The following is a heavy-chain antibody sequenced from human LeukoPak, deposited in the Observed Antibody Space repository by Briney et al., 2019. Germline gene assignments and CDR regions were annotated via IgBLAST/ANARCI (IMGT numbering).Heavy chain of an antibody. D-gene: IGHD3-9*01. Sequence: RSGGSLRFSCAASGFTFSTYNMNWVRQAPGKGLEWVSSITSGGGYTYYADSVKGRFTTSRDNAKNSLSLRLDSLRAEDTAVYYCARGHYDVLTSSYKWTPDYWGQGTLVTVSS. V-gene: IGHV3-21*06. CDR2: ITSGGGYT. CDR3: ARGHYDVLTSSYKWTPDY. J-gene: IGHJ4*02. CDR1: GFTFSTYN.